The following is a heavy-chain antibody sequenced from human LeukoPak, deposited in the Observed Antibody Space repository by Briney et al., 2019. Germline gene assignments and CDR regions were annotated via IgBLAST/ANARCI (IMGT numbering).Heavy chain of an antibody. D-gene: IGHD3-16*01. V-gene: IGHV4-59*08. CDR3: ARHTGRLRYLADWFDP. CDR1: GGSISSYY. CDR2: IYYSGST. J-gene: IGHJ5*02. Sequence: SETLSLTCTVSGGSISSYYWSWIRHPPGKGLEWIGYIYYSGSTNYNPSLKSRVTISVDTSKNQFSLKLSSVTAADTAVYYCARHTGRLRYLADWFDPWGQGILVTVSS.